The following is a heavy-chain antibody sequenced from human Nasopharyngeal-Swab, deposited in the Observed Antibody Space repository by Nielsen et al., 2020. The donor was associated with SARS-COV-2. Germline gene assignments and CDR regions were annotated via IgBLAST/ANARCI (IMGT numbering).Heavy chain of an antibody. V-gene: IGHV4-59*01. J-gene: IGHJ4*02. CDR3: ARIGCSGGSCYCDY. D-gene: IGHD2-15*01. CDR2: IYYNGST. CDR1: GGSISSYY. Sequence: SETLSLTCKVAGGSISSYYWSWIRQPPGKGLEWIGYIYYNGSTNYNPSLKSRATISIDTSKNQFSLKLNSVTAADTAVYYCARIGCSGGSCYCDYWGQGTLVTVSS.